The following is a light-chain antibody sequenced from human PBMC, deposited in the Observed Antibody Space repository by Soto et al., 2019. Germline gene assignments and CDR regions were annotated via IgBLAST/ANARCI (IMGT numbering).Light chain of an antibody. CDR3: QQYNYYSFMYT. J-gene: IGKJ2*01. CDR2: KAS. Sequence: DIEMTQSPSTLSASVGDRVTITCRASQSISSWLAWYQQKPGKAPKLLIYKASSLDSGVPSRFSGSGSGTDFSLPISSLHPDDFATYSCQQYNYYSFMYTFGHGTKLEIK. V-gene: IGKV1-5*03. CDR1: QSISSW.